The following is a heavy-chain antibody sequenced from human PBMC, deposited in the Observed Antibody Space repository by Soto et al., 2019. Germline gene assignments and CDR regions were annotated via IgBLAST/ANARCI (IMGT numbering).Heavy chain of an antibody. D-gene: IGHD2-15*01. V-gene: IGHV3-48*01. Sequence: EVQLVESGGGLVQPGGSLRLSCAASGFTFSSYSMNWVRQAPGKGLAWVSYISSSSSTIYYADSVKGRFTISRDNAKNSLYLQMNSLRAEDTAVYYCARERRVVVAATYYYYMDVWGKGTTVTVSS. CDR1: GFTFSSYS. CDR3: ARERRVVVAATYYYYMDV. CDR2: ISSSSSTI. J-gene: IGHJ6*03.